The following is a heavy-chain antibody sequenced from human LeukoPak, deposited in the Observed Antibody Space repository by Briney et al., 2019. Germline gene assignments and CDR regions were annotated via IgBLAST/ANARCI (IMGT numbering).Heavy chain of an antibody. CDR2: IYYSGST. D-gene: IGHD3-10*01. V-gene: IGHV4-61*01. J-gene: IGHJ5*02. CDR3: ARLLWFGELLPLFDP. Sequence: PSETLSLTCTVSGGSVSSGSYYWSWIRQPPGKGLEWIGYIYYSGSTNYNPSLKSRVTISVDTSKNQFSLKLSSVTAADTAVYYCARLLWFGELLPLFDPWGQGTLVTVSS. CDR1: GGSVSSGSYY.